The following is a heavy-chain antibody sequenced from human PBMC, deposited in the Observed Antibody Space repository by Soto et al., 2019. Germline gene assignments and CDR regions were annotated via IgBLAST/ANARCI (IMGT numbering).Heavy chain of an antibody. V-gene: IGHV6-1*01. Sequence: RTGSTCGGREIRDSDAWNWIRHSPSRGLEWLGRTYYRSKWYNHYAVSVKSRITVNPDTSKNQFSLQLNSVTPEDTAMYYCVRSGTSSRRFSDYWAQGTLVTVS. CDR1: GGREIRDSDA. D-gene: IGHD2-2*01. J-gene: IGHJ4*02. CDR3: VRSGTSSRRFSDY. CDR2: TYYRSKWYN.